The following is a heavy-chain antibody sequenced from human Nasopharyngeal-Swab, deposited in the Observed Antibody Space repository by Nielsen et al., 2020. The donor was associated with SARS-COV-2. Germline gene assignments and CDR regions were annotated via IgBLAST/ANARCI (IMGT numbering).Heavy chain of an antibody. CDR2: TLSRSKWYN. J-gene: IGHJ4*02. CDR1: GDSVSSHSAG. D-gene: IGHD3-3*01. Sequence: SETLSLTCAISGDSVSSHSAGWNWIRQSPSRGLEWLGRTLSRSKWYNDYAESVKSRIAVNPDTSKNQFSLQLNSVTPEDTAVYYCARGRDFSFDSWGQGTLVTASS. V-gene: IGHV6-1*01. CDR3: ARGRDFSFDS.